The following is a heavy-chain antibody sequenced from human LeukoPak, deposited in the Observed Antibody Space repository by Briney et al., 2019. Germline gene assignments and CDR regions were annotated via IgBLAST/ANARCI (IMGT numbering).Heavy chain of an antibody. CDR3: AKHLSNIVVVPAENI. CDR1: GFTFAGYA. D-gene: IGHD2-2*01. J-gene: IGHJ3*02. V-gene: IGHV3-23*01. CDR2: ISGGGTGT. Sequence: GGSLRLSCAASGFTFAGYAMSWVRQAPGKGLEWVSAISGGGTGTYYADSVKGRFTISRDNSKNTLYLQMNSLRAEDTAVYYCAKHLSNIVVVPAENIWGQGTMVTVSS.